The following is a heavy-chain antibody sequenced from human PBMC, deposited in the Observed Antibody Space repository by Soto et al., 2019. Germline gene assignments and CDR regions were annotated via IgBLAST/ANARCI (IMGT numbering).Heavy chain of an antibody. CDR1: GDSVSSNTAA. V-gene: IGHV6-1*01. CDR3: ARGVAGSGFDL. CDR2: TYYRSNWRH. Sequence: SQTLSLTCAVSGDSVSSNTAAWNWIRSSPSRGLEWLGRTYYRSNWRHDYAVSVRSRITVNPDTSKNHFSLQLNSVTPDDTAVYYCARGVAGSGFDLWGQGTLVTVSS. J-gene: IGHJ4*02. D-gene: IGHD6-19*01.